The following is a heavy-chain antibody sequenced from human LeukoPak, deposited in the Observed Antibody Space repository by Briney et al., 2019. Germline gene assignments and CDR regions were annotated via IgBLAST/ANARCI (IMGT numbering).Heavy chain of an antibody. CDR3: ARDGNDAFDI. CDR2: IKQDGSDK. D-gene: IGHD1-26*01. J-gene: IGHJ3*02. V-gene: IGHV3-7*01. CDR1: GFTCSSYW. Sequence: GGSLRLSCLDSGFTCSSYWMSWVRQAPGKGLEWVANIKQDGSDKYYVDSVKGRFTISRDNAKNSLYLQMNSLRAEDTAVYYCARDGNDAFDIWGQGTMVTVSS.